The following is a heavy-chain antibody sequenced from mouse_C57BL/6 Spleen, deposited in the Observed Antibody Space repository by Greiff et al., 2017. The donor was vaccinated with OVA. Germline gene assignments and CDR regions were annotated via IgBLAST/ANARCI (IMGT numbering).Heavy chain of an antibody. CDR2: IHPNSGST. CDR1: GYTFTSYW. J-gene: IGHJ2*01. CDR3: ARRDYDYLED. Sequence: QVQLQQSGAELVKPGASVKLSCKASGYTFTSYWMHWVKQRPGQGLEWIGMIHPNSGSTNYNEKFKSKATLTVDKSSSTAYLQLSSLTSEDSAVYYWARRDYDYLEDWGKGTTLTGAS. D-gene: IGHD2-4*01. V-gene: IGHV1-64*01.